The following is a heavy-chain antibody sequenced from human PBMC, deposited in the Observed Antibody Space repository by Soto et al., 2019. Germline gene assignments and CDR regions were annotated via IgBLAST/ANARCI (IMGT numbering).Heavy chain of an antibody. Sequence: EVQLVESGGGLVQPGGSLRLSGAVSGFIVSSDYISWVRQAPGKGLEWVSVIYHTGGTFYADSVKGRFTISRDNSKNTVYLQMNSLRAEDTAMYYCAKATWDYWGQGTLVTVSS. J-gene: IGHJ4*02. V-gene: IGHV3-66*01. CDR3: AKATWDY. CDR2: IYHTGGT. CDR1: GFIVSSDY.